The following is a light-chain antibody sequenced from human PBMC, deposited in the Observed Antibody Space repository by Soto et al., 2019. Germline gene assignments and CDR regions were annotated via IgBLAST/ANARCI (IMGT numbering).Light chain of an antibody. V-gene: IGKV4-1*01. CDR3: QQYHSPPVT. Sequence: DIVMTQSPDSLAVSLGERATINCKSSQSVFKSSDNKNYLAWYQQKPGQSPKLLIYLASTRESGVPDRFSGSGSGTDFTLTISGLQAEDVAAYYCQQYHSPPVTFGGGTKVEIK. CDR2: LAS. J-gene: IGKJ4*01. CDR1: QSVFKSSDNKNY.